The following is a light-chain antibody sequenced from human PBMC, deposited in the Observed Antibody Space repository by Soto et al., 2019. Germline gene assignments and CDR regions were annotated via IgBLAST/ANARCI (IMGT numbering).Light chain of an antibody. V-gene: IGKV1-5*03. J-gene: IGKJ4*02. CDR2: EAT. CDR3: QQYNSYPLT. CDR1: QSISSW. Sequence: DIQMTQSPSTLSASAGDRVTITCRASQSISSWLAWYQQKPGQAPKLLIHEATSLESGVPSRFSGSGSETEFTLTISSLQPDDLATYYCQQYNSYPLTFGGGTKVEIK.